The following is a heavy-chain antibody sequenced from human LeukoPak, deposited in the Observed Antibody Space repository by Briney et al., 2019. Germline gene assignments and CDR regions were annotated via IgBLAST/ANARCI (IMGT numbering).Heavy chain of an antibody. J-gene: IGHJ4*02. Sequence: PSETLSLTCTVSGGSINTYYWSWIRQPPGKGLEWIGEINHSGSTNYNPSLKSRVTISVDTSKNQFSLKLSSVTAADTAVYYCARRPGDGYNYRRPYFDYWGQGTLVTVSS. V-gene: IGHV4-34*01. CDR2: INHSGST. CDR1: GGSINTYY. D-gene: IGHD5-24*01. CDR3: ARRPGDGYNYRRPYFDY.